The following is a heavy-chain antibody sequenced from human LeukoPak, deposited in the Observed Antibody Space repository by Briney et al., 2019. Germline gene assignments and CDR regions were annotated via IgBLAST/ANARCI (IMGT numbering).Heavy chain of an antibody. D-gene: IGHD5-18*01. Sequence: GGSLRLSCAASGFTFSSKWMSWVRQAPGKGPEWVANIKYDGSEKYYVDSVKGRFTISRDNAKNSLYLQMNSLRAEDTAVYYCARSTGYTSDYWGQGTLVTVSS. CDR1: GFTFSSKW. J-gene: IGHJ4*02. V-gene: IGHV3-7*01. CDR2: IKYDGSEK. CDR3: ARSTGYTSDY.